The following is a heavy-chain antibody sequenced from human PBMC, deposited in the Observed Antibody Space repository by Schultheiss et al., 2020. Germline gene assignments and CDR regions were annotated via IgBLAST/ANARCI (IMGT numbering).Heavy chain of an antibody. V-gene: IGHV3-30*02. CDR1: GFTVSSNY. J-gene: IGHJ6*03. D-gene: IGHD6-19*01. CDR3: AKEGIAVAGGSFYYMDV. CDR2: IWYDGSNK. Sequence: WGSLRLSCAASGFTVSSNYMSWVRQAPGKGLEWVAVIWYDGSNKYYADSVKGRFTISRDNSKNTLYLQMNSLRAEDTAVYYCAKEGIAVAGGSFYYMDVWGKGTTVTVSS.